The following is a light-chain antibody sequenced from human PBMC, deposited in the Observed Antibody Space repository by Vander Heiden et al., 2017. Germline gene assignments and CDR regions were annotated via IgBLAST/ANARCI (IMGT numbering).Light chain of an antibody. CDR1: SSNIGRNT. J-gene: IGLJ2*01. Sequence: QSVLTQPPSASGTPGQRVNISCSGSSSNIGRNTVNRYQQLPGTAPKLLIYSNNQRPSGVPDRFSGSKSGTSASLAISGLQSEDEADYYCAAWDDSLNGPVFGGGTKLTVL. CDR3: AAWDDSLNGPV. V-gene: IGLV1-44*01. CDR2: SNN.